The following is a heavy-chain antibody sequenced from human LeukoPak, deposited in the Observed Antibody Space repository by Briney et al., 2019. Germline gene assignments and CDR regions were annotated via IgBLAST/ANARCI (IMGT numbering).Heavy chain of an antibody. CDR3: AREVAGIQLFDY. V-gene: IGHV4-59*01. CDR2: IYYSGST. Sequence: PSETLSLTCTVSGGSISSYYWSWIRQPPGKGLEWIGTIYYSGSTKNNPSLKSRVTISVDTSKNQFSADTAVYYCAREVAGIQLFDYWGQGTVVTVSS. CDR1: GGSISSYY. J-gene: IGHJ4*02. D-gene: IGHD5-18*01.